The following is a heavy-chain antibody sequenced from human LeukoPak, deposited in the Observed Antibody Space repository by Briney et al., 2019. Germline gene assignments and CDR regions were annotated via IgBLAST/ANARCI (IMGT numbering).Heavy chain of an antibody. Sequence: PGGSLRLSCAASGFTFSDYYMSWIRQAPGKGLEWVSCISSSSSFIYYADSVKGRFTISRDNAKKSLYLQVNSLRAEDTAIYYCAKAGGLSVRGPTAMPDHWGQGTLVTVSS. V-gene: IGHV3-11*06. D-gene: IGHD5-18*01. J-gene: IGHJ4*02. CDR3: AKAGGLSVRGPTAMPDH. CDR2: ISSSSSFI. CDR1: GFTFSDYY.